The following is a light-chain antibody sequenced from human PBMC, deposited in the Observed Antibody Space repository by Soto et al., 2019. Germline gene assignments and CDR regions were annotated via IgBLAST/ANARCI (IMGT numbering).Light chain of an antibody. CDR1: QSVNSDY. CDR3: QQYGTSPWT. J-gene: IGKJ1*01. V-gene: IGKV3-20*01. CDR2: IAS. Sequence: EIVLTQSPGTLSLFPGERATLSCRATQSVNSDYLAWYQQKPGHAPRLLIYIASRRATGIPDRFSGSGSGTDFTLTISRLEPEDFAVYYCQQYGTSPWTFGQGTKVEIK.